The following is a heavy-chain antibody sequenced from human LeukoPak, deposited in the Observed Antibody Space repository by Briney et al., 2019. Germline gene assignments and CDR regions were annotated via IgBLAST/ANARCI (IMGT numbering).Heavy chain of an antibody. Sequence: ASVKVSCKASGYTFTGYYMHWVRQAPGQGLEWMGWINPNSGGTNYAQKFQGRVTMTRDTSISTAYMELSRLRSDDTAVYYCATAITTEEYYFDYWGQGTLVTASS. J-gene: IGHJ4*02. CDR3: ATAITTEEYYFDY. D-gene: IGHD3-22*01. CDR2: INPNSGGT. V-gene: IGHV1-2*02. CDR1: GYTFTGYY.